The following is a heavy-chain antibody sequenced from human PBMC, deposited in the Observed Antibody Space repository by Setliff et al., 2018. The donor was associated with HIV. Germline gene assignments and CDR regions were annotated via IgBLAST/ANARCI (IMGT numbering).Heavy chain of an antibody. V-gene: IGHV1-8*02. CDR3: ARGHSGNDY. Sequence: GASVKVSCKASGYTFTNYDINWVRQATGQGLEWMGRMNPNSGNTEYAQQFQGRVTMTRNTSISTAYMELSSLRPEDTAIYYCARGHSGNDYWGQGTLVTVSS. CDR1: GYTFTNYD. CDR2: MNPNSGNT. D-gene: IGHD1-1*01. J-gene: IGHJ4*02.